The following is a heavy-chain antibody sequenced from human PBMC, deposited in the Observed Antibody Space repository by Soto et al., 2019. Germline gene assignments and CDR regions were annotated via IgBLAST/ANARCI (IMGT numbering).Heavy chain of an antibody. Sequence: GGSLRLSCAASGFAFSNYAMGWVRQAPGKGLEWVSSISTSIDATYYADSVKGRFTISRDDSKNTLYLQMNSLRAEDSAVYYCAKDRTVAARNFDYWGQGTQVTVSS. CDR2: ISTSIDAT. D-gene: IGHD6-6*01. V-gene: IGHV3-23*01. CDR3: AKDRTVAARNFDY. J-gene: IGHJ4*02. CDR1: GFAFSNYA.